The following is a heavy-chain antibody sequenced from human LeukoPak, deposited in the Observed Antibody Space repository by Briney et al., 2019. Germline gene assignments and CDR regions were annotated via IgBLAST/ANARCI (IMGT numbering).Heavy chain of an antibody. CDR3: AGYCGGDCYGMDV. V-gene: IGHV3-7*01. CDR1: GFAFSSYW. D-gene: IGHD2-21*01. Sequence: GGSLRLSCAASGFAFSSYWLSWVRQAPGKGLEWVANIKQDGSEKHYVDSMKGRFTISRVNAKNSLYLQMHSLSPEDTAVYYCAGYCGGDCYGMDVWGQGTTVTVSS. CDR2: IKQDGSEK. J-gene: IGHJ6*02.